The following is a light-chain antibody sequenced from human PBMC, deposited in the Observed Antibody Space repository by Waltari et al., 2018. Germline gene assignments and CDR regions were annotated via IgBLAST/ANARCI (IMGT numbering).Light chain of an antibody. Sequence: QSVLTQPPSVSGAPGQRVTISCTGSSSNIGAGYDVHWYKQLPGTVPKLLIYANSNRPSGVPDRFAGSKSGTSASLALTGLQAEDEADYYCQSYDSSLSDWVFGGGTKLTVL. V-gene: IGLV1-40*01. J-gene: IGLJ2*01. CDR3: QSYDSSLSDWV. CDR2: ANS. CDR1: SSNIGAGYD.